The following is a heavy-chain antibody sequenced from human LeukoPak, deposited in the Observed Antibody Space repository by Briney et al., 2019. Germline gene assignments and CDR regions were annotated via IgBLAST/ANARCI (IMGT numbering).Heavy chain of an antibody. CDR2: IIPILGTA. V-gene: IGHV1-69*13. CDR1: GGTFNSYA. D-gene: IGHD3-9*01. Sequence: SEKVSCKASGGTFNSYAISWVRQAPGQGLEWMGGIIPILGTANYAQQLQGRVTITADESTSTAYMELSSLRSEDTAVYYCARCSGILTGAFDIWGQGTMVTVSS. CDR3: ARCSGILTGAFDI. J-gene: IGHJ3*02.